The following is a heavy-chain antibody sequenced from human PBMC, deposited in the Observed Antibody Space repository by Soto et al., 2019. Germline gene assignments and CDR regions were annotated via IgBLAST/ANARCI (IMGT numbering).Heavy chain of an antibody. J-gene: IGHJ6*01. D-gene: IGHD2-21*02. Sequence: QVQLVQSGTEVKKPGSSVKVSCKASGGTFSSSGFSWVRQAPGQGLEWMGMIVPSLDTTKYAQKFQARVTITADQFTGTDYMELSSLRSEDTAVYYCARWPQPRSTADPYAVDFWGQGTRVIVSS. CDR1: GGTFSSSG. CDR3: ARWPQPRSTADPYAVDF. V-gene: IGHV1-69*09. CDR2: IVPSLDTT.